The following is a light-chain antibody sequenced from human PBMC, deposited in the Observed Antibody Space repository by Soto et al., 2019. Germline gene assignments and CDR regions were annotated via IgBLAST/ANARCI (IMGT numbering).Light chain of an antibody. Sequence: DIQMTQSPSSLSASVGDRVTITCRASQDISNFVVWFQQRPGKAPRSLIYAATILQSGVPSKFSGSGSGTEFSHTITTLQPEDFASYYCQQYYSYPPTFGPGTKVEFK. CDR2: AAT. CDR1: QDISNF. CDR3: QQYYSYPPT. J-gene: IGKJ3*01. V-gene: IGKV1-16*02.